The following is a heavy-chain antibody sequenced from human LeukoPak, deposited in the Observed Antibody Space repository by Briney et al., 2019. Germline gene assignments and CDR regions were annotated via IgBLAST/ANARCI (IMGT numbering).Heavy chain of an antibody. CDR3: TTDLGYYDSSGYRGLDAFDI. CDR1: GFTFSNAW. Sequence: GGSLRLPCAAPGFTFSNAWMSWVRQAPGKGLEWVGRIKSKTDGGTTDYAAPVKGRFTISRDDSKNTLYLQMNSLKTEDTAVYYCTTDLGYYDSSGYRGLDAFDIWGQGTMVTVSS. D-gene: IGHD3-22*01. V-gene: IGHV3-15*01. CDR2: IKSKTDGGTT. J-gene: IGHJ3*02.